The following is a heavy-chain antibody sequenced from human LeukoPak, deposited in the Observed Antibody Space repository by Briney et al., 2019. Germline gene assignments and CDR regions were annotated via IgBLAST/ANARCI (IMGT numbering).Heavy chain of an antibody. Sequence: GGSLRLSCATSGFIFSSYSMNWVRQAPGKGLEWVSVIYSGGNIYYIESVKGRFTISRDTSKNTLYLQMNSLRAEDTAVYFCAGRHCSGGGCYFAGADPFDYWGQGTLVTVSS. CDR2: IYSGGNI. D-gene: IGHD2-15*01. J-gene: IGHJ4*02. V-gene: IGHV3-53*01. CDR3: AGRHCSGGGCYFAGADPFDY. CDR1: GFIFSSYS.